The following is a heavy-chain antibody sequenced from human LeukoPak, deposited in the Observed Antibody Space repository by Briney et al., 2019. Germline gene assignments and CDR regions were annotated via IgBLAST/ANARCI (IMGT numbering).Heavy chain of an antibody. Sequence: GGSLRLSCAASGFTFSSYAMSWVRQAPGKGLEWVSAIRGSGGSTYYADSVKGRFTISRDNSKNTLYLQMNSLRAEDTAVYYCAKAPAVVPAANYYYYGMDVWGKGTTVTVSS. CDR3: AKAPAVVPAANYYYYGMDV. D-gene: IGHD2-2*01. V-gene: IGHV3-23*01. CDR2: IRGSGGST. CDR1: GFTFSSYA. J-gene: IGHJ6*04.